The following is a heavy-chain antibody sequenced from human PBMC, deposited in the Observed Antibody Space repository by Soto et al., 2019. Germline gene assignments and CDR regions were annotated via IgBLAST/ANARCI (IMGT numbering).Heavy chain of an antibody. CDR2: IIPIFGTA. J-gene: IGHJ4*02. Sequence: SVKVSCKASGGTFSSYAISWVRQAPGQGLEWMGGIIPIFGTANYAQKFQGRVTITADESTSTAYMELSSLRSEDTAVYYCARARFTTVTTWWYFDYWGQGTLVTVSS. CDR1: GGTFSSYA. D-gene: IGHD4-17*01. V-gene: IGHV1-69*13. CDR3: ARARFTTVTTWWYFDY.